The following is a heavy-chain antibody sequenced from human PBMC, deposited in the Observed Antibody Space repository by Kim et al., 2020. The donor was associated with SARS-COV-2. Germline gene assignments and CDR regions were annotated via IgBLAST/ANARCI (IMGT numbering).Heavy chain of an antibody. Sequence: ADSVEGRFTTPRDNSKNTLSLQMSSLRPDDTAVYYCARDRSGYDPIYYFDYWGQGTLVAVSS. CDR3: ARDRSGYDPIYYFDY. D-gene: IGHD5-12*01. J-gene: IGHJ4*02. V-gene: IGHV3-30*15.